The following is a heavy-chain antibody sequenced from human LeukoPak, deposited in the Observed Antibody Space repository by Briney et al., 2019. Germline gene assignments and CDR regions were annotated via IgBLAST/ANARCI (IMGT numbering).Heavy chain of an antibody. J-gene: IGHJ4*02. CDR2: INPNSGGT. V-gene: IGHV1-2*02. D-gene: IGHD5-12*01. Sequence: ASVKVSCKASGYTFTGYYMHWVRQAPGQGLEWMGWINPNSGGTNYAQKFQGRVTMTRDTSTSTVYMELSSLRSEDTAVYYCARDLGYSGYDFGYWGQGTLVTVSS. CDR3: ARDLGYSGYDFGY. CDR1: GYTFTGYY.